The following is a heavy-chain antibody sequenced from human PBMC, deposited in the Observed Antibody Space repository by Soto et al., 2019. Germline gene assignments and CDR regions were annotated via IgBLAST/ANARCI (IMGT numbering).Heavy chain of an antibody. CDR3: ARDAQVYSYGYGVWHFDY. CDR1: GGSISSGDHY. Sequence: QVQLQESGPGLAKPSQTLSLTCTVSGGSISSGDHYWSWIRQPPGKGLEWIGYIHYSGSTYYNPSLKSRVTISADTSKNQFSLKLSSVTAADTAVYYCARDAQVYSYGYGVWHFDYWGQGTLVTVSS. J-gene: IGHJ4*02. D-gene: IGHD5-18*01. CDR2: IHYSGST. V-gene: IGHV4-30-4*01.